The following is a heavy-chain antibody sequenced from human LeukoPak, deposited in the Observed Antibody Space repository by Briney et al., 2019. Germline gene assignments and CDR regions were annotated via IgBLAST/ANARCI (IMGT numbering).Heavy chain of an antibody. CDR3: ARDHGYSSGWYWFDP. Sequence: QSGGSLRLSCAASGFTFSSYAMHWVRQAPGKGLEWVAVISYDGSNKYYADSVKGRFTISRDNSKNTLYLQMNSLRAEDTAVYYCARDHGYSSGWYWFDPWGQGTQVTVSS. D-gene: IGHD6-19*01. J-gene: IGHJ5*02. V-gene: IGHV3-30*01. CDR2: ISYDGSNK. CDR1: GFTFSSYA.